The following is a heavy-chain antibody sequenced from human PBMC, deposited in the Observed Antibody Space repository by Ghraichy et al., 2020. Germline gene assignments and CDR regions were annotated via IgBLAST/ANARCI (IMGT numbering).Heavy chain of an antibody. D-gene: IGHD4-17*01. V-gene: IGHV3-74*01. CDR1: GFTFSSYW. J-gene: IGHJ4*02. CDR2: IRGDGYT. Sequence: GGSLRLSCAASGFTFSSYWLHWVRQAPGKGLVWVSRIRGDGYTDYADSVRGRFTISRNNAKKTLYLQMSSLRGEDTAVYYCARGEARFDSGDYEIDSWGQGTLVTVSS. CDR3: ARGEARFDSGDYEIDS.